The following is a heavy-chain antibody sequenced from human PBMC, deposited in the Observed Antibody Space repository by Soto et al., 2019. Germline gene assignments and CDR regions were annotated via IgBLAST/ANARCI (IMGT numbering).Heavy chain of an antibody. CDR1: GYSFTSYW. CDR3: ARGPVLDYGSGSSPFDY. CDR2: IYPGDSDT. J-gene: IGHJ4*02. V-gene: IGHV5-51*01. D-gene: IGHD3-10*01. Sequence: GESLKISCKGSGYSFTSYWIGWVRQMPGKGLEWMGIIYPGDSDTSYSPSFQGQVTISADKSISTAYLQWSSLKASDTAMYYCARGPVLDYGSGSSPFDYWGQGTLVTVSS.